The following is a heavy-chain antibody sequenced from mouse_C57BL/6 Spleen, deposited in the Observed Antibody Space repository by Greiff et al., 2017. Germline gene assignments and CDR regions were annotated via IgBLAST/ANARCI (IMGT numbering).Heavy chain of an antibody. D-gene: IGHD3-3*01. CDR1: GYTFTDYY. Sequence: EVQLLQSGPELVKPGASVKISCKASGYTFTDYYMNWVKQSPGKSLEWIGDINPNNGGTSYPQKFKGKATLTVDKSSSTAYMELRSLKSEDSAVYYCARLRDWSFDYWGQGTTLTVSS. CDR3: ARLRDWSFDY. J-gene: IGHJ2*01. V-gene: IGHV1-26*01. CDR2: INPNNGGT.